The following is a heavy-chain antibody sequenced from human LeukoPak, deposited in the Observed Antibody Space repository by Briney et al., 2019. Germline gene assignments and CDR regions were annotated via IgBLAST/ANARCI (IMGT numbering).Heavy chain of an antibody. Sequence: GGSLRLSCAASGFTFSSYCMSWVRQTPGKGLEWVANIKQDGSENYYVDSVKGRFTISRDNAKNSLYLQMNSLRAEDTAVYYCARARSQQWLVPRYWGQGTLATVPS. CDR3: ARARSQQWLVPRY. D-gene: IGHD6-19*01. CDR2: IKQDGSEN. J-gene: IGHJ4*02. CDR1: GFTFSSYC. V-gene: IGHV3-7*01.